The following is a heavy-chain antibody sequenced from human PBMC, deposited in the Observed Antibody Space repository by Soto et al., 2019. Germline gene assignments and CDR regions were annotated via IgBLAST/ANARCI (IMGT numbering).Heavy chain of an antibody. J-gene: IGHJ4*02. CDR2: ISYDGSKK. V-gene: IGHV3-30-3*01. Sequence: GGSLRLSCVASGFPFSSYSMHWVRQAPGKGLEWVAIISYDGSKKYYADSVKGRFTISRDNTNNTLYLQMNSLRTDDTAVYYCERDNLAGVTTIPGGYWGQGTLVTVSS. CDR3: ERDNLAGVTTIPGGY. D-gene: IGHD5-12*01. CDR1: GFPFSSYS.